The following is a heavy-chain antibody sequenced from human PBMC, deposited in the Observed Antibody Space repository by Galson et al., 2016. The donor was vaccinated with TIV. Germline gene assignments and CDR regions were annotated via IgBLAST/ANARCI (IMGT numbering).Heavy chain of an antibody. CDR1: GGTFNKYA. CDR2: IIPIFRTS. J-gene: IGHJ6*02. CDR3: VRGMGATTYYQYGMDV. D-gene: IGHD1-26*01. V-gene: IGHV1-69*13. Sequence: SVKVSCKASGGTFNKYAISWVRQAPGQGLEWMGGIIPIFRTSRYAQKFQGRVTITADEYMSTVDMELSSLRSEDTAMYYCVRGMGATTYYQYGMDVWGQGTTVTVSS.